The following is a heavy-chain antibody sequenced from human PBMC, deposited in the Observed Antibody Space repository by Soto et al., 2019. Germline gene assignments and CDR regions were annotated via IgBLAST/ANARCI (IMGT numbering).Heavy chain of an antibody. J-gene: IGHJ4*02. Sequence: ASVKVSCKVSGYTLTELSMHWVRQAPGKGLEWMGGFDPEDGETIYAQKFQGRVTMTEDTSTDTAYMELSSLRSEDTAVYYCATAPVVWTYDILTGYYPDWGQGTLVTVSS. V-gene: IGHV1-24*01. CDR3: ATAPVVWTYDILTGYYPD. CDR2: FDPEDGET. D-gene: IGHD3-9*01. CDR1: GYTLTELS.